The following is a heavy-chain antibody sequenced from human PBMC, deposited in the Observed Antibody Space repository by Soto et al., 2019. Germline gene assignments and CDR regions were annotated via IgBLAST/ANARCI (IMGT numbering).Heavy chain of an antibody. CDR3: ARDWRSSSWLWGMDV. D-gene: IGHD6-13*01. CDR2: IWYDGSNK. J-gene: IGHJ6*02. V-gene: IGHV3-33*01. Sequence: QVQLVESGGGVVQPGRSLRLSCAASGFTFSSYGMHWVRQAPGKGLEWVAVIWYDGSNKYYADSVKGRFTISRDNSKNTLYLQMNSLRAEDTAVYYCARDWRSSSWLWGMDVWGQGTAVTVSS. CDR1: GFTFSSYG.